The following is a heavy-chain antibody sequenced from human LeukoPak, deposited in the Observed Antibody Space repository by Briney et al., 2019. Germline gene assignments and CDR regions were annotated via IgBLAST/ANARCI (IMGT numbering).Heavy chain of an antibody. CDR3: AKDSYYDFWSGYGIDY. J-gene: IGHJ4*02. V-gene: IGHV3-23*01. Sequence: GASLRLSCAASGFTFSSYAMSWVRQAPGKGLEWVSAISGSGGSTYYADSVKGRFTISRDNSKNTLYLQMSSLRAEDTAVYYCAKDSYYDFWSGYGIDYWGQGTLVTVSS. CDR2: ISGSGGST. D-gene: IGHD3-3*01. CDR1: GFTFSSYA.